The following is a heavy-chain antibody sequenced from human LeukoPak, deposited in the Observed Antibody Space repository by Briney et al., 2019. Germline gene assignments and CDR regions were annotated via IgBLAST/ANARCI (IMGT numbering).Heavy chain of an antibody. D-gene: IGHD3-9*01. V-gene: IGHV3-7*01. CDR1: GFTFGSYW. CDR3: ARDQALVTSLGFDP. Sequence: GGSLRLSCAASGFTFGSYWMSWVRQAPGKGLEWVANIKQDGSEKNYVDSVKGRFTISRDNAKDSLYLQMSSLRAEDTAVYYCARDQALVTSLGFDPWGQRTLVTVSS. J-gene: IGHJ5*02. CDR2: IKQDGSEK.